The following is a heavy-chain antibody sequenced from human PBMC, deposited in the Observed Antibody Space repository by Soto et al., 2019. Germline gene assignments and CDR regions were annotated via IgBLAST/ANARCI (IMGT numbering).Heavy chain of an antibody. CDR1: GYTFTGYY. D-gene: IGHD3-22*01. J-gene: IGHJ4*02. CDR3: AKVFYYYDSSGYYYFDY. Sequence: ASVKVSCKASGYTFTGYYMHWVRQAPGQGLEWRGWINPNSGGTNYAQKFQGRVTMTRDTSISTAYMELSRLRSDDTAVYYCAKVFYYYDSSGYYYFDYWGQGTLVTVSS. V-gene: IGHV1-2*02. CDR2: INPNSGGT.